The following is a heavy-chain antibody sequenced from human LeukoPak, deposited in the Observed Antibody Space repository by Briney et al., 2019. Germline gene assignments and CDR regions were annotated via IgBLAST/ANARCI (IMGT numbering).Heavy chain of an antibody. J-gene: IGHJ4*02. D-gene: IGHD5-18*01. V-gene: IGHV3-11*01. Sequence: GGSLRLSCAASGFTFSDYYMSWIRQAPGKGLEWDSYINSSGSTIYYADSVKGRFTISRDNAKNSLYLQMNSLRAEDTAVYYCAGGGYSYGHPDFDYWGQGTLVTVSS. CDR1: GFTFSDYY. CDR2: INSSGSTI. CDR3: AGGGYSYGHPDFDY.